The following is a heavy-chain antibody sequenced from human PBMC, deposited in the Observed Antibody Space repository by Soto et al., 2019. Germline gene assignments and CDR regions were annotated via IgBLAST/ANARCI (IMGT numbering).Heavy chain of an antibody. D-gene: IGHD3-10*01. CDR2: IIPILGIA. V-gene: IGHV1-69*04. J-gene: IGHJ4*02. CDR3: ARDGEDGSGTYYFDY. CDR1: GGTFSSYT. Sequence: SVKVSCKASGGTFSSYTISWLRQAPGQGLEWMGRIIPILGIANYAQKFQGRVTITADKSTSTVYMELSSLRSEDTAVYYCARDGEDGSGTYYFDYWGQGTLVTVSS.